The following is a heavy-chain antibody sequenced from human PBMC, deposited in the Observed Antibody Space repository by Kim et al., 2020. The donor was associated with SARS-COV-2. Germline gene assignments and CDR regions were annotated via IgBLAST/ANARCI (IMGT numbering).Heavy chain of an antibody. D-gene: IGHD3-22*01. CDR2: ISGDVGST. J-gene: IGHJ4*02. CDR1: GFTFDDYA. V-gene: IGHV3-43*02. CDR3: AKGDDSSGHFDY. Sequence: GGSLRLSCAASGFTFDDYAMHWVRQAPGKGLEWVSLISGDVGSTYYADSVKGRFTISRDNSKNSLYLQMNSLRTEDTALYYCAKGDDSSGHFDYWGQGTLVTVSS.